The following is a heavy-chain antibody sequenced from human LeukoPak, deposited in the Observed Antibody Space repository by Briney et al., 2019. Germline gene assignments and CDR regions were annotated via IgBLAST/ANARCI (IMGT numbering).Heavy chain of an antibody. V-gene: IGHV5-51*01. D-gene: IGHD1-26*01. CDR3: ARHGGPVGLGDY. CDR1: GYSFTNYL. Sequence: KSGESLKISCKGSGYSFTNYLIGRVRQMPGKGLEWMGFIYPGHSDTRYRTSFQGQLIISADKSSSTAYLQWSSLKASDTAMYYCARHGGPVGLGDYWGQGTLVSVS. J-gene: IGHJ4*02. CDR2: IYPGHSDT.